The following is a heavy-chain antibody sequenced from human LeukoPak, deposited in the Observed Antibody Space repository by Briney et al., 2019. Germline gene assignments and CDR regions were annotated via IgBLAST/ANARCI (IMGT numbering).Heavy chain of an antibody. J-gene: IGHJ4*02. CDR3: ARGFRSRYCSGGSCFRSLDY. Sequence: ASVKVSCKASGYTFTSYGINWVRQATGQGLEWMGWMNPNSGNTGYAQKFQGRVTMTRNTSISTAYMELSSLRSEDTAVYYCARGFRSRYCSGGSCFRSLDYWGQGTLVTVSS. CDR2: MNPNSGNT. D-gene: IGHD2-15*01. V-gene: IGHV1-8*02. CDR1: GYTFTSYG.